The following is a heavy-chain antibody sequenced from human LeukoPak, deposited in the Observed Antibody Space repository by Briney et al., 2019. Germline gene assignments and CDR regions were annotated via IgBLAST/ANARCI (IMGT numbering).Heavy chain of an antibody. J-gene: IGHJ4*02. D-gene: IGHD6-19*01. CDR3: ARHGGLGTVAGPSGFDY. CDR2: ISSSSSYI. V-gene: IGHV3-21*01. CDR1: GFTFSSYS. Sequence: GGSLRLSCAASGFTFSSYSMNWVRQAPGKGLEWVSSISSSSSYIKYADSVKGRFTISRDNAKNSLYLQMNSLRAEDTAVYYCARHGGLGTVAGPSGFDYWGQGIQVTVSS.